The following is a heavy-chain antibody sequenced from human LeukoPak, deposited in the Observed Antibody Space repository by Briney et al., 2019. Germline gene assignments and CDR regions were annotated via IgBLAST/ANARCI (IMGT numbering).Heavy chain of an antibody. Sequence: GGSLRLSCAASGFTFSRDAMNWVRQAPGKGLEWVSYISITSSTKYYADAVRGRFSISRDNARNSLYLQMDSLRAEDTAVYFCARDTWAFENWGQGTLVTVSS. CDR2: ISITSSTK. CDR3: ARDTWAFEN. CDR1: GFTFSRDA. V-gene: IGHV3-48*04. J-gene: IGHJ4*02.